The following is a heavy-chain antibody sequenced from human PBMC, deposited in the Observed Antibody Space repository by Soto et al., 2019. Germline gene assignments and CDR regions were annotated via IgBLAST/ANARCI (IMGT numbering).Heavy chain of an antibody. V-gene: IGHV5-51*01. CDR1: EYSFTNYW. D-gene: IGHD2-15*01. Sequence: GESLKISCKGSEYSFTNYWIGWVRQMPGNGLEWMGIIYPADSDTRYSPSFQGQVIISADKSISTAYLQWSSLKASDTAMYYCARQVVVAATHGGDYYYGMDVWGQGTTVTVSS. CDR3: ARQVVVAATHGGDYYYGMDV. CDR2: IYPADSDT. J-gene: IGHJ6*02.